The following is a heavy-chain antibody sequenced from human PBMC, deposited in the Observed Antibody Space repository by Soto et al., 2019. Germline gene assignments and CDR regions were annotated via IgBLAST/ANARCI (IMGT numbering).Heavy chain of an antibody. CDR2: ISDDGSNK. CDR1: GFTFRNYA. D-gene: IGHD6-13*01. V-gene: IGHV3-30-3*01. Sequence: QVQLVESGGGVVQPGRSLRLSCELSGFTFRNYALHWVRQAPGKGLEWVAVISDDGSNKYYADSVKGRFTISRDNSKNTLYLQMNSLRAEETAVYYCARDRFASSWSYFDYWGQGTPVTVSS. J-gene: IGHJ4*02. CDR3: ARDRFASSWSYFDY.